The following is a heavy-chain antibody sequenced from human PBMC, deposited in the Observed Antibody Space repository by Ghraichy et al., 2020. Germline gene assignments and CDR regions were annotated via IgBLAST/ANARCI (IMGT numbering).Heavy chain of an antibody. CDR1: GGSISSYY. CDR2: IYYSGST. CDR3: ASYRQYSYGYWYFDL. V-gene: IGHV4-59*01. Sequence: SETLSLTCTVSGGSISSYYWSWIRQPPGKGLEWIGYIYYSGSTNYNPSLKSRVTISVDTSKNQFSLKLSSVTAADTAVYYCASYRQYSYGYWYFDLWGRGTLVTVSS. J-gene: IGHJ2*01. D-gene: IGHD5-18*01.